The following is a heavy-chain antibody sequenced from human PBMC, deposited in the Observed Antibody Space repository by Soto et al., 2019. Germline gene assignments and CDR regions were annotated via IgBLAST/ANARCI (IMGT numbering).Heavy chain of an antibody. Sequence: GGSLRLSCAASGFTFSSYWMHWVRQAPGKGLVWVSRINSDGSSASYADSVKGRFTISRDNAENTLYLQMNSLRAEDTAVYYCARDVVVVVAATSYYYGMDVWGQGTTVTVSS. V-gene: IGHV3-74*01. CDR2: INSDGSSA. CDR3: ARDVVVVVAATSYYYGMDV. J-gene: IGHJ6*02. D-gene: IGHD2-15*01. CDR1: GFTFSSYW.